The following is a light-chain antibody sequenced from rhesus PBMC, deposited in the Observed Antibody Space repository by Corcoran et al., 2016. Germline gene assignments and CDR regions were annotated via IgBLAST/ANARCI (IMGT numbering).Light chain of an antibody. CDR3: QQHDYSPFT. Sequence: DIQMNQSPSSLSASVGDRVTITCRASQGISNWLAWYQQRPGKAPKLLIYRASNVETGIPSWFSGSGSGTDVTLTISSLQPEDIATEYCQQHDYSPFTFGPGTKLDLK. V-gene: IGKV1-69*01. J-gene: IGKJ3*01. CDR1: QGISNW. CDR2: RAS.